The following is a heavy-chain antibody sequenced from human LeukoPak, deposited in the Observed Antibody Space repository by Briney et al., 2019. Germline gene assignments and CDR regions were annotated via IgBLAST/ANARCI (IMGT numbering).Heavy chain of an antibody. CDR2: INHSGST. J-gene: IGHJ3*02. CDR1: GGSITSHY. D-gene: IGHD3-22*01. CDR3: ARVFRRITMIVVVSRPFDAFDI. Sequence: PSETLSLTCTVSGGSITSHYWSWIRQPPGKGLEWIGEINHSGSTNYNPSLKSRVTISVDTSKNQFSLKLSSVTAADTAVYYCARVFRRITMIVVVSRPFDAFDIWGQGTMVTVSS. V-gene: IGHV4-34*01.